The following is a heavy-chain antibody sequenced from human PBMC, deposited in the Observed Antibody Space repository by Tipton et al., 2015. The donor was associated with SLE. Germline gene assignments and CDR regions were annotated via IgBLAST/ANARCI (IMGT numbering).Heavy chain of an antibody. J-gene: IGHJ1*01. D-gene: IGHD2-2*01. CDR1: GYSISSGYY. Sequence: TLSLTCTVSGYSISSGYYWGWIRQPPGKGLEWIGTIYHSGSIYYNPSLKSRVTISVDTSKNQFSLKLNSVTAADTAVYYCAVEYCSSVSCQREYFQHWGQGTLVTVSS. V-gene: IGHV4-38-2*02. CDR3: AVEYCSSVSCQREYFQH. CDR2: IYHSGSI.